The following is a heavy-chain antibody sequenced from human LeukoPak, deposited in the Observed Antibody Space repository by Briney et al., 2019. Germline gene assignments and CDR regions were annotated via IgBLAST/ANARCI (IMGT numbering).Heavy chain of an antibody. D-gene: IGHD1-14*01. J-gene: IGHJ3*02. CDR1: GDTVSSNSAT. CDR2: TYYRTKWYT. Sequence: SQTLSLTCAISGDTVSSNSATWNWIRPSPSXGXXXXGRTYYRTKWYTAYAVSVNSRLSTYTDTSTNQLSLRPNSVTTEDTAVYYCARVRHGPEAFDIWGQGTMVTVSS. V-gene: IGHV6-1*01. CDR3: ARVRHGPEAFDI.